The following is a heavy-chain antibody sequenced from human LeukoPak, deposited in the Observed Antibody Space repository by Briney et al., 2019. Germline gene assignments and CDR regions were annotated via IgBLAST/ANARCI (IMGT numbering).Heavy chain of an antibody. V-gene: IGHV3-23*01. CDR3: AKGLRGHSD. J-gene: IGHJ4*02. CDR1: GFTFRTYG. Sequence: PGGSLRLSCAASGFTFRTYGMTWVRQAPGKGLEWVSAITGSGLNTYYTDSVKGRFTISRDNSKNTLYLQMNSLRVEDTAVYYCAKGLRGHSDWGQGTLATVSS. D-gene: IGHD5-12*01. CDR2: ITGSGLNT.